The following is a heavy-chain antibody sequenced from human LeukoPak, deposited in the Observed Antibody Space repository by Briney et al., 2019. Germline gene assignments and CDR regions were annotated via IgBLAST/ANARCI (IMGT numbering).Heavy chain of an antibody. CDR3: AKDLYLRDSWSGYFDY. J-gene: IGHJ4*02. D-gene: IGHD3-3*01. V-gene: IGHV3-23*01. Sequence: GGSLRLSCEASGFIFSNYGMNWVRQAPGKGLEWVAAISASGSATSYADSVRGRFTISRDNSKSTTYLQMNSLRAEDTAVFYCAKDLYLRDSWSGYFDYWGQGIPVTVSS. CDR1: GFIFSNYG. CDR2: ISASGSAT.